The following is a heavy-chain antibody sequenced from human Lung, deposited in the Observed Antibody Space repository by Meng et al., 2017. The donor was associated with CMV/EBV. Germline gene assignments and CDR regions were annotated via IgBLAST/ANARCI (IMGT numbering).Heavy chain of an antibody. CDR1: GFPFEDFA. Sequence: PLRPXXAVSGFPFEDFAIHWVRQRRGMGFEWVSGVSWNSASIGYGDSVKGRFTISRDNTKKSLYLQMNNLGPEDTALYYCVKDVSAFARSGGLAKWGPGTXVPVAS. J-gene: IGHJ4*02. CDR2: VSWNSASI. CDR3: VKDVSAFARSGGLAK. V-gene: IGHV3-9*01. D-gene: IGHD2-15*01.